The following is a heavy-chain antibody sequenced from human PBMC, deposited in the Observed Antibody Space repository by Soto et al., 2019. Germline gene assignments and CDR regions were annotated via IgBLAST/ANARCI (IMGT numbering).Heavy chain of an antibody. CDR1: GFTFSFYG. CDR2: ISQDGRTR. Sequence: QVQLEESGGGVVQSGTSLRLSCFTSGFTFSFYGMHWVRQAPGKGLEWDAFISQDGRTRNYADSMEGRFTISRDNSKFTVYLQINSLRTEDTAVYYCAKAHYTFGPHAMDVWGRGTTVAVS. V-gene: IGHV3-30*18. D-gene: IGHD3-3*01. J-gene: IGHJ6*02. CDR3: AKAHYTFGPHAMDV.